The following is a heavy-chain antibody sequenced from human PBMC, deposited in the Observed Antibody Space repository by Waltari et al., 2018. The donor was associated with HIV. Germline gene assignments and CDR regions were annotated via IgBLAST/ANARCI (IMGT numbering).Heavy chain of an antibody. CDR3: TNRDYCSGTYYEIFKD. Sequence: EVQLLESGGALVQPGGSLTLSCAASGFTFPNYAMSWVRQSPGKGRDCVSVVSSSGGNTYYTDSVKCRFTVSRDNSKNTLYLQMTSLRADDTALYYCTNRDYCSGTYYEIFKDWGQGTLVTVSS. J-gene: IGHJ4*02. CDR2: VSSSGGNT. V-gene: IGHV3-23*01. D-gene: IGHD3-10*01. CDR1: GFTFPNYA.